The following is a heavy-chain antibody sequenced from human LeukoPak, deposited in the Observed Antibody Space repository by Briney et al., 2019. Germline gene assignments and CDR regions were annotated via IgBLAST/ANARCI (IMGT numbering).Heavy chain of an antibody. V-gene: IGHV4-39*01. D-gene: IGHD2-21*01. CDR1: GGSISSSSYY. CDR3: ARTLIPDYPSVHGMDV. J-gene: IGHJ6*02. CDR2: IYYSGST. Sequence: PSETLSLTCTVSGGSISSSSYYWGWIRQPPGKGLEWIGSIYYSGSTYYNPSLKSRVTISVDTSKNQFSLKLSSVTAADTAVYYCARTLIPDYPSVHGMDVWGQGTTVTVSS.